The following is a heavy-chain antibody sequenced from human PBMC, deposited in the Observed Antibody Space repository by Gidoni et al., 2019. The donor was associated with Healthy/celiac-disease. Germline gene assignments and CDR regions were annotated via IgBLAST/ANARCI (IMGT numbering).Heavy chain of an antibody. CDR2: ISYDGSNK. CDR1: GFTFSSYA. J-gene: IGHJ4*02. Sequence: VQLVESGGGVVQPGRSLRLSCAASGFTFSSYAMHWVRQAPGKGLEWLAVISYDGSNKYYADSVKGRFTISRDNSKNTLYLQMNSLRAEDTAVYYCASPIGYCSGGSCPGDWGQGTLVTVSS. V-gene: IGHV3-30*04. CDR3: ASPIGYCSGGSCPGD. D-gene: IGHD2-15*01.